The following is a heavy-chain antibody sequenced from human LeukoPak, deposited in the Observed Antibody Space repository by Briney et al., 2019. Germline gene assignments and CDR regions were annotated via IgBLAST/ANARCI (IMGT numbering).Heavy chain of an antibody. Sequence: GGSLRLSCAASGFTFSSYNMNWVRQAPGKGLEWVSAISGSGGGTYYADSVKGRFTISRDNSKNTLYLQMNSLRAEDTAVYYCAKDQPVPGTMKNWFDPWGQGTLVTVSS. V-gene: IGHV3-23*01. CDR1: GFTFSSYN. J-gene: IGHJ5*02. D-gene: IGHD1-1*01. CDR3: AKDQPVPGTMKNWFDP. CDR2: ISGSGGGT.